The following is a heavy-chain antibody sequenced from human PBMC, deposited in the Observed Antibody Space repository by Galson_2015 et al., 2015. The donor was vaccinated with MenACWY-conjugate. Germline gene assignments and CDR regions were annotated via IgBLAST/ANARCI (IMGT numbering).Heavy chain of an antibody. D-gene: IGHD2-21*02. V-gene: IGHV3-7*03. Sequence: SLRLSCAASGLTLSESWMTWVRQAPGKGLEWVANTNKDGSQKNYGGSLKARFTISRDNAKNSLYLQMDYLRPEDTAVYYCATHCSTIDCYSDDTFDIWGQGTVVTVSS. CDR1: GLTLSESW. J-gene: IGHJ3*02. CDR2: TNKDGSQK. CDR3: ATHCSTIDCYSDDTFDI.